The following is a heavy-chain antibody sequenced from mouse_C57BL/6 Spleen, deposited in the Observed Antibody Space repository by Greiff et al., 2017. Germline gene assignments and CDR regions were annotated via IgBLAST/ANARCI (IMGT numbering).Heavy chain of an antibody. J-gene: IGHJ2*01. Sequence: QVHVKQPGAELVRPGSSVKLSCKASGYTFTSYWMHWVKQRPIQGLEWIGNIDPSDSETHYNQKFKDKATLTVDKSSSTAYMQLSSLTSEDSAVYYGARDITTVVATRIDYGGQGTTLTVSS. D-gene: IGHD1-1*01. CDR1: GYTFTSYW. CDR2: IDPSDSET. V-gene: IGHV1-52*01. CDR3: ARDITTVVATRIDY.